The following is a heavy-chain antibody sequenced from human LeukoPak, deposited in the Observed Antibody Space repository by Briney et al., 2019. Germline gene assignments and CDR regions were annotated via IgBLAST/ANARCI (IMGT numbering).Heavy chain of an antibody. D-gene: IGHD3-22*01. CDR1: GFTFSSYG. Sequence: PGGSLRLSCAASGFTFSSYGMHWVRQAPGKGLEWVAFIRYDGSNKYYADSVKGRFTISRDNSKNTLYLQMNSLRAEDTAMYYCAKSSIVVVPAYYYDSSGYYDYWGQGTLVTVSS. V-gene: IGHV3-30*02. CDR3: AKSSIVVVPAYYYDSSGYYDY. CDR2: IRYDGSNK. J-gene: IGHJ4*02.